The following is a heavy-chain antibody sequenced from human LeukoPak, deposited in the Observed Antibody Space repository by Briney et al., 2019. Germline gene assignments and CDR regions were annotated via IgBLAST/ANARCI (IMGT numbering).Heavy chain of an antibody. CDR2: IYYSGST. D-gene: IGHD3/OR15-3a*01. V-gene: IGHV4-59*12. CDR1: GGSISSYY. J-gene: IGHJ4*02. Sequence: SETLSLTCTVSGGSISSYYWSWIRQPPGKGLEWIGYIYYSGSTNYNPSLKSRVTMSVDTSKNQFSLKLSSVTAADTAVYYCARVDVDHFDYWGQGTLVTVSS. CDR3: ARVDVDHFDY.